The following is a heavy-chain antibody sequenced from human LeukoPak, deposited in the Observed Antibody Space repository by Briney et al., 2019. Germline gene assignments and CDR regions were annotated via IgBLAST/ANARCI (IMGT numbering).Heavy chain of an antibody. V-gene: IGHV1-46*01. CDR1: GYNFSSYY. CDR2: LNPSRGTT. CDR3: ARDATRGIGGSYDLDF. D-gene: IGHD3-16*01. Sequence: ASVKLSCKASGYNFSSYYIQWVRQDPRQGLEWMGLLNPSRGTTAYAPKLQGRVTMTRDTSSNTVYMELRGLRSDDTAIYYCARDATRGIGGSYDLDFWGQGSLVTVSS. J-gene: IGHJ4*02.